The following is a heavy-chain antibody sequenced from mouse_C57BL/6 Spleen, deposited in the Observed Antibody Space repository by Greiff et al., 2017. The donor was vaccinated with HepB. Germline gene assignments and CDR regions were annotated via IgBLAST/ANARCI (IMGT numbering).Heavy chain of an antibody. CDR3: ARLGDY. J-gene: IGHJ2*01. V-gene: IGHV1-26*01. CDR2: INPNNGGT. CDR1: GYTLTDYY. Sequence: EVQLQQSGPELVKPGASVKISCKASGYTLTDYYMNWVKQSHGKSLEWIGDINPNNGGTSYNQKFKGKATLTVDKSSSTAYMERRSLTSEESAVYYCARLGDYWGQWTTLTVSS. D-gene: IGHD4-1*01.